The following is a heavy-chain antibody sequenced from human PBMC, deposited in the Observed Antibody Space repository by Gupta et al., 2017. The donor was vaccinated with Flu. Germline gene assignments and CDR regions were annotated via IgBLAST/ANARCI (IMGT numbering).Heavy chain of an antibody. Sequence: EVQVVQSGAEVKKPGATVKISCKVSGYNFIEYYIHWVQQAPGKGLEWVGLVDPEDGETVYAGKFQDRVTISADTSTDTVYMELSSLRSEDTAVYYCAVGGSDSSGYYGFWGQGTLVTVSS. CDR1: GYNFIEYY. J-gene: IGHJ4*02. CDR3: AVGGSDSSGYYGF. D-gene: IGHD3-22*01. CDR2: VDPEDGET. V-gene: IGHV1-69-2*01.